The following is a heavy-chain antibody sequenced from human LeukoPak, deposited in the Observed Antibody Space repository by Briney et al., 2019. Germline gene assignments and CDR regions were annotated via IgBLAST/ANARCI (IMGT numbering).Heavy chain of an antibody. Sequence: GGSLRLSCAASGFTFSNAWMTWVRQAPGKGLEWVSYISSSVITVYYADSVKGRFTMSRDNAENSLYLQMNSLRAEDTAVYYCARGAIHAFDIWGQGTMVTVSS. V-gene: IGHV3-48*04. CDR1: GFTFSNAW. J-gene: IGHJ3*02. CDR3: ARGAIHAFDI. CDR2: ISSSVITV.